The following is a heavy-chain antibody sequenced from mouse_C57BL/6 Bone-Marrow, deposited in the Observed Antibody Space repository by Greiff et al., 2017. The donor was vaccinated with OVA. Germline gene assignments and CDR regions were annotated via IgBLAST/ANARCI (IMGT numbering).Heavy chain of an antibody. CDR3: ARSRVTTVVVDY. J-gene: IGHJ2*01. D-gene: IGHD1-1*01. V-gene: IGHV1-64*01. CDR2: IHPNSGST. Sequence: VKVVESGAELVKPGASVKLSCKASGYTFTSYWMHWVKQRPGQGLEWIGMIHPNSGSTNYNEKFKSKATLTVDKSSSTAYMQLSSLTSEDSAVYYCARSRVTTVVVDYWGQGTTLTVSS. CDR1: GYTFTSYW.